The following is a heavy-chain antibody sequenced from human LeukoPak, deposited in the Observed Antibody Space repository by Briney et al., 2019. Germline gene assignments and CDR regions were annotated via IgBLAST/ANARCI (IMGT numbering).Heavy chain of an antibody. CDR3: LRDLNWSLDQ. D-gene: IGHD1-20*01. V-gene: IGHV3-74*01. CDR2: IKSDGITI. J-gene: IGHJ4*02. CDR1: GFAFSNYM. Sequence: GGSLRLSCAASGFAFSNYMMHWVRQAPGKGLVWVSRIKSDGITITYADSVKGRFTISRDNAKNTLYLQMNSLRAEDTAVYYCLRDLNWSLDQWGQGTLVTVSS.